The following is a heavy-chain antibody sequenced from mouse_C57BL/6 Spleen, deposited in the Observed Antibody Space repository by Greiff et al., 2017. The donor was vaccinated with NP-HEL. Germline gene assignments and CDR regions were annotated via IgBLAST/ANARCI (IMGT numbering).Heavy chain of an antibody. CDR1: GYTFTSYW. V-gene: IGHV1-50*01. D-gene: IGHD1-1*01. CDR3: ARSDTTSRFAY. J-gene: IGHJ3*01. Sequence: QVQLQQSGAELVKPGASVKLSCKASGYTFTSYWMQWVKQRPGQGLEWIGEIDPSDSYTNYNQKFKGKATLTVDTSSSTAYMQLSSLTSEDSAVYYCARSDTTSRFAYWGQGTLVTVSA. CDR2: IDPSDSYT.